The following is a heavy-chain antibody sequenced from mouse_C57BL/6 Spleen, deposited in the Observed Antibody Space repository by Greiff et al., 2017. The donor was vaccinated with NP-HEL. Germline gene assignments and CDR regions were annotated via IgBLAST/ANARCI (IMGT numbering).Heavy chain of an antibody. V-gene: IGHV1-15*01. J-gene: IGHJ3*01. CDR3: TTNMVTTRGFAY. Sequence: VQLQQSGAELVRPGASVTLSCKASGYTFTDYEMHWVKQTPVHGLEWIGAIDPETGGTAYNQKFKGKAILTADKSSSTAYMELRSLTSEDSAVYYCTTNMVTTRGFAYWGQGTLVTVSA. CDR1: GYTFTDYE. D-gene: IGHD2-2*01. CDR2: IDPETGGT.